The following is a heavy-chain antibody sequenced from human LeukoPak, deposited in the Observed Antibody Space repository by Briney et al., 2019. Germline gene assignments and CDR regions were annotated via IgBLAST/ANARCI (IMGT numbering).Heavy chain of an antibody. CDR1: GFTFRSYG. Sequence: GGSLRLSCAASGFTFRSYGMSWVRQAPGKGLEWVSDITGTGGNTYYADSVKGRFTISRDNSKNTLYLQMNSLRDEDTAVYYCAKVKDTSGSRFDYWGQRTLVTVSS. D-gene: IGHD3-22*01. CDR2: ITGTGGNT. CDR3: AKVKDTSGSRFDY. V-gene: IGHV3-23*01. J-gene: IGHJ4*02.